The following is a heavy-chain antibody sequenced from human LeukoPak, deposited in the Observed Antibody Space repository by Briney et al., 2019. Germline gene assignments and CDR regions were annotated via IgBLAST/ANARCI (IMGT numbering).Heavy chain of an antibody. V-gene: IGHV3-30-3*01. CDR1: GFTFSNYA. J-gene: IGHJ4*02. CDR2: ISYDGSSK. Sequence: PGGSLRLSCAASGFTFSNYAMHWVRQAPGKGLEWVALISYDGSSKYYADSVKGRFTFSRDNSKNTLYLQMNSLRLEGTAVYYCARVRSSSWYCCSDYWGLGTLVTVSS. CDR3: ARVRSSSWYCCSDY. D-gene: IGHD6-13*01.